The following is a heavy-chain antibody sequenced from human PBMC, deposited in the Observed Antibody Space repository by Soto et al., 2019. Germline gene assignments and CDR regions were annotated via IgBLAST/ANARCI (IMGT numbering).Heavy chain of an antibody. CDR2: INPSGGST. CDR3: ARASQSRDGYNYGIWYY. J-gene: IGHJ4*02. CDR1: GYTFTSYY. D-gene: IGHD5-12*01. V-gene: IGHV1-46*01. Sequence: ASVKVSCKASGYTFTSYYMHWVRQAPGQGLEWMGIINPSGGSTSYAQKFQGRVTMTRDTSTSTVYMELSSLRSEDTAVYYCARASQSRDGYNYGIWYYWGQGTLVTFSS.